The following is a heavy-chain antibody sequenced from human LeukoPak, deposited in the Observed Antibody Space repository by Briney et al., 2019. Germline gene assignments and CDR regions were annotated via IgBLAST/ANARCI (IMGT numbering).Heavy chain of an antibody. CDR2: INHSGST. D-gene: IGHD2-2*02. J-gene: IGHJ4*02. Sequence: SETLSLTCAVYGGSFSGYYWSWIRQPPGKGLEWIGEINHSGSTNYNPSLKSRVTISADTSKNQFSLKLSSVTAADTAVYYCARGSCSSTSCYTVWGQGTLVTVSS. V-gene: IGHV4-34*01. CDR1: GGSFSGYY. CDR3: ARGSCSSTSCYTV.